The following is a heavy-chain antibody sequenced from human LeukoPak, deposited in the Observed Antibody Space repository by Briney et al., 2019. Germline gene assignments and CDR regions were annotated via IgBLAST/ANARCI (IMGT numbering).Heavy chain of an antibody. J-gene: IGHJ4*02. D-gene: IGHD1-26*01. Sequence: GESLKISFKGSGYSFTSYWIGWVRPMPGEGLEWMGIIYPGDCDTRYSPSFQGQVTISADKSLSTAYLQWSSLKASDTAMYYCARGSGSYHTAYMNWGQGSPVTVSS. CDR2: IYPGDCDT. CDR1: GYSFTSYW. CDR3: ARGSGSYHTAYMN. V-gene: IGHV5-51*01.